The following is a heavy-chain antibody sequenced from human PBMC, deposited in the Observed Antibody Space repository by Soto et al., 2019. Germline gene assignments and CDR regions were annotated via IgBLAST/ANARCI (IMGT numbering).Heavy chain of an antibody. V-gene: IGHV3-30*18. J-gene: IGHJ3*02. CDR1: GFTFSSYG. CDR2: ISYDGSNK. Sequence: QVQLMESGGGVVQPGRSLRLSCAASGFTFSSYGMHWVRQAPGKGLEWVAVISYDGSNKYYADSVKGRFTISRDNSKNTLYLQMNSLRAEDTAVYYCAKPVVVTAIRDAFDIWGQGTMVTVSS. D-gene: IGHD2-21*02. CDR3: AKPVVVTAIRDAFDI.